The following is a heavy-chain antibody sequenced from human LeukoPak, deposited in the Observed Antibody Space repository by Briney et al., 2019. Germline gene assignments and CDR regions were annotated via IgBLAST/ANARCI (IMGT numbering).Heavy chain of an antibody. J-gene: IGHJ4*02. CDR3: TRGPPDGSGNYYPGDF. V-gene: IGHV3-74*01. D-gene: IGHD3-10*01. CDR1: GFIFSTYW. CDR2: IKTNGTTK. Sequence: GGSLRLSCTGSGFIFSTYWMHWVRQAPGKGLVWVSRIKTNGTTKYYADSVKGRFAISRDNAKNTLYLQMNSLRVEDTAVYYCTRGPPDGSGNYYPGDFWGQGTLVTVSS.